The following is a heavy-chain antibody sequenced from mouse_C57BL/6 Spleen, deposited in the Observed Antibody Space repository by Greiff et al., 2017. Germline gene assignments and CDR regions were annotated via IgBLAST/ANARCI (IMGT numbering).Heavy chain of an antibody. D-gene: IGHD1-1*01. CDR3: ARDSHYYGSSPRWYFDV. J-gene: IGHJ1*03. Sequence: EVKLMESGGGLVKPGGSLKLSCAASGFTFSSYAMSWVRQTPEKRLEWVATISDGGSYTYYPDNVKGRFTISRDNAKNNLYLQMSHLKSEDTAMYYCARDSHYYGSSPRWYFDVWGTGTTVTVSS. V-gene: IGHV5-4*01. CDR1: GFTFSSYA. CDR2: ISDGGSYT.